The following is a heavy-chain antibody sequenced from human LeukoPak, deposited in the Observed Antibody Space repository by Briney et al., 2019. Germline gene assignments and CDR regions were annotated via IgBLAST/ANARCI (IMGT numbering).Heavy chain of an antibody. V-gene: IGHV1-69*13. CDR1: GGTFSSYA. Sequence: VASVKVSCTASGGTFSSYAISWVRQAPGQGLEWMGGIIPIFGTANYAQKFQGRVTITADESTSTAYMELSSLRSEDTAVYYCARASSGWYLFDYWGQGTLVTVSS. CDR3: ARASSGWYLFDY. CDR2: IIPIFGTA. D-gene: IGHD6-19*01. J-gene: IGHJ4*02.